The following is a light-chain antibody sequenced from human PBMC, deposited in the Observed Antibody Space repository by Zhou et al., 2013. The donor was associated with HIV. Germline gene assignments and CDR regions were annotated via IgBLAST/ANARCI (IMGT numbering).Light chain of an antibody. Sequence: IRLTQSPSSLSASVGDTVTITCRANQGIGNYLNWYQVKPGEAPKLLFYIASTLQTGVPSRFSASGSGTDFTLAISSLQPEDFATYYCQQSYSTPPTFGRGTRLE. V-gene: IGKV1-39*01. CDR3: QQSYSTPPT. CDR2: IAS. CDR1: QGIGNY. J-gene: IGKJ5*01.